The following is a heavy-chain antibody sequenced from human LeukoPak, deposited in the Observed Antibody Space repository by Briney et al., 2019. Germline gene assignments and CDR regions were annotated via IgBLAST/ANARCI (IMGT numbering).Heavy chain of an antibody. Sequence: GGSLRLSCAASGFTFSSYAISWVRQAPGKGLEWVSIISGIGGSTYYADSVKGRFTISRDNSKNTLYLQMNSLRAEDTAVYYCAKRGGYCTGGSCYSYYFDYWGQGTLVTVSS. J-gene: IGHJ4*02. CDR1: GFTFSSYA. D-gene: IGHD2-15*01. CDR2: ISGIGGST. V-gene: IGHV3-23*01. CDR3: AKRGGYCTGGSCYSYYFDY.